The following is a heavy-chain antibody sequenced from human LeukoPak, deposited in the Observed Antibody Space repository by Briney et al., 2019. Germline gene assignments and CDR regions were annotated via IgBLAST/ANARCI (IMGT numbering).Heavy chain of an antibody. Sequence: ASVKVSCKASGYTFTGYYMHWVRQAPGQGLEWMGWINPNSGGTNYAQKLQGRVTMTTDTSTSTAYMELRSLRSDDTAVYYCARPVAAAGREGGWFDPWGQGTLVTVSS. J-gene: IGHJ5*02. CDR3: ARPVAAAGREGGWFDP. V-gene: IGHV1-2*02. D-gene: IGHD6-13*01. CDR1: GYTFTGYY. CDR2: INPNSGGT.